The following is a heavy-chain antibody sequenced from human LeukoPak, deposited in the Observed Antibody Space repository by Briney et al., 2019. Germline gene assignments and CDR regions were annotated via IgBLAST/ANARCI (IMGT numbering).Heavy chain of an antibody. CDR2: INSDGSTT. D-gene: IGHD5/OR15-5a*01. V-gene: IGHV3-74*01. CDR3: SRGSTMTGWNY. J-gene: IGHJ4*02. CDR1: GFTFSTYW. Sequence: GGSLRLSCAAPGFTFSTYWMHWVRHAPGKGLVWVSRINSDGSTTNYADSVKGRFTISRDNAKNTLYLQMNSLGPEDTAVYYCSRGSTMTGWNYWGQGTLVTVSS.